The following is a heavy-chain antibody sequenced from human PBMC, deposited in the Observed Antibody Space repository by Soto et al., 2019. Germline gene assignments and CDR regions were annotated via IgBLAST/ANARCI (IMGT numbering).Heavy chain of an antibody. D-gene: IGHD4-17*01. J-gene: IGHJ4*02. CDR3: VSQRTTVPTQAYFDY. V-gene: IGHV4-39*01. Sequence: PSGTLSLTCTVSGGSVTNSSYYWGCIRQSPGKGLEWIGSVYYRGRSYSKSSVKSRVTISVDTSKNRFSLSLSSVTASDTAVYFCVSQRTTVPTQAYFDYWGPGALVTVSS. CDR2: VYYRGRS. CDR1: GGSVTNSSYY.